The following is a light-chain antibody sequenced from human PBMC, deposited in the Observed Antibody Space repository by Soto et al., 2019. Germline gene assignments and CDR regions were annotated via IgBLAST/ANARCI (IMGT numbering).Light chain of an antibody. V-gene: IGKV3-11*01. J-gene: IGKJ4*02. Sequence: DIVLTQSPAILSLSPGDRASLSCRASQSVGTSLAWYKQQPGQPPRLLIHDATYRASGVPARFRGSGSGTDFSLSISSLEPDDFAVYYCQHCSTWPRSFGRGTKVE. CDR3: QHCSTWPRS. CDR1: QSVGTS. CDR2: DAT.